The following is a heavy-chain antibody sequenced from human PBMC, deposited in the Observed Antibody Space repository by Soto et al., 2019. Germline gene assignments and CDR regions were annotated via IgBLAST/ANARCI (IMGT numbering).Heavy chain of an antibody. V-gene: IGHV3-11*05. Sequence: PGGSLRLSCAASGFTFSDYYMSWIRQAPGKGLEWVSYISSSSSYTNYADSVKGRFTISRNNAKSSLYLEMNNLRAEDTAVYYCARGGSSGKFDYWGQGTLVTVSS. CDR1: GFTFSDYY. CDR2: ISSSSSYT. CDR3: ARGGSSGKFDY. J-gene: IGHJ4*02. D-gene: IGHD6-25*01.